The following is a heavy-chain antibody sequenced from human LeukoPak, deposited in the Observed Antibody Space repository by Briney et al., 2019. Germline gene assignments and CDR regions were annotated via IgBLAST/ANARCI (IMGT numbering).Heavy chain of an antibody. CDR1: GYSFTSYW. J-gene: IGHJ6*04. Sequence: GESLKISCKGSGYSFTSYWISWVRQMPGKGLEWMGRIDPSDSYTNYSPSFQGHVTISADKPISTAYLQWSSLKASDTAMYYCARMTMVRGVTYYYGMDVWGKGTTVTVSS. CDR3: ARMTMVRGVTYYYGMDV. CDR2: IDPSDSYT. V-gene: IGHV5-10-1*01. D-gene: IGHD3-10*01.